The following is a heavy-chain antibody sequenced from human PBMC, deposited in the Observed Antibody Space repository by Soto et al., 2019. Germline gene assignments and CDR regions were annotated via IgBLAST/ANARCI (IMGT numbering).Heavy chain of an antibody. CDR1: GFTFSSNG. V-gene: IGHV3-23*01. CDR2: ISGRGRDT. Sequence: EVQVLESGGGLAQPGGALRLSCATSGFTFSSNGMSWVRQAPGKGLDWVSGISGRGRDTYNADSVKGRFTISSDNSKNTLFLQMNSLRVEDTAVYYCAKNGLSDSPSAIDSWGQGTLVTVSS. D-gene: IGHD2-8*01. J-gene: IGHJ4*02. CDR3: AKNGLSDSPSAIDS.